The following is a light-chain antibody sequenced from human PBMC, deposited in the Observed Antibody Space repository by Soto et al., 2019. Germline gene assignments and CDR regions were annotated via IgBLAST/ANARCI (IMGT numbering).Light chain of an antibody. CDR3: QMYVTAPET. J-gene: IGKJ1*01. CDR2: AAS. Sequence: DIQMTQSPSSLSASVGDRLTITCRASQDIGKSLAWYQQRPGKVPKPLIYAASTLHSGVPSRFSGGGSGTHFTLTISNLQPEDVATYYCQMYVTAPETFGQGTKAEIK. CDR1: QDIGKS. V-gene: IGKV1-27*01.